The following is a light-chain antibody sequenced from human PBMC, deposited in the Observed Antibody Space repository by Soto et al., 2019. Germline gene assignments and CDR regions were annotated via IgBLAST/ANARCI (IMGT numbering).Light chain of an antibody. CDR3: QQYGSSLGGT. CDR2: GAS. Sequence: EIVLTQSPGTLSLSPGERVTLSCRASQSVSSSYLAWYQQKPGQAPRLLIYGASSRATGIPDRFSGSGSGTDFTLTISRLEPEDFAVYYCQQYGSSLGGTFGQGTKVDIK. V-gene: IGKV3-20*01. CDR1: QSVSSSY. J-gene: IGKJ1*01.